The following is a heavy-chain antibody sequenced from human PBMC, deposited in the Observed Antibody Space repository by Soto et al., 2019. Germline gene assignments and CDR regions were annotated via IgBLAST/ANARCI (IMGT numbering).Heavy chain of an antibody. V-gene: IGHV3-23*01. CDR3: AKDLSAHYDTALGDY. D-gene: IGHD3-22*01. CDR2: ISGSGGST. CDR1: GFTFSSYA. Sequence: EVQLLESGGGLVQPGGSLRLSCAASGFTFSSYAMSWVRQAPGKGLEWVSAISGSGGSTNYADSVKGRFTISRDNSKNTLYLQMNGLRAEDTAVYYCAKDLSAHYDTALGDYWGQGTLVTVSS. J-gene: IGHJ4*02.